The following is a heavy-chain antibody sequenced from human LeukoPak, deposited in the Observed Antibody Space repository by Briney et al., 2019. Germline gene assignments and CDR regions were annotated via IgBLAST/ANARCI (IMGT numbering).Heavy chain of an antibody. V-gene: IGHV3-7*01. Sequence: PGGSLRLSCAASGFTFSSYWMSWVRQAPGKGLEWVANINQDGGEKNYVDSVKGRFTISRDNAKNSLFLQMNSLRAEGTAVYYCARDSAACRGCAFDLWGQGTVVTVSS. CDR3: ARDSAACRGCAFDL. CDR1: GFTFSSYW. D-gene: IGHD3-10*01. J-gene: IGHJ3*01. CDR2: INQDGGEK.